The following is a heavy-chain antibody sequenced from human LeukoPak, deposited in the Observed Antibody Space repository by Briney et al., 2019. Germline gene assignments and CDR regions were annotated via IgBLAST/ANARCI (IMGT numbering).Heavy chain of an antibody. CDR1: GGSISSSSHY. CDR2: MYSSGRT. V-gene: IGHV4-39*07. CDR3: ARGMISGV. J-gene: IGHJ4*02. D-gene: IGHD3-10*01. Sequence: PSETLSLTCTVSGGSISSSSHYWGWIRQPPGKGLEWIGSMYSSGRTYYNPSLKSRVTISVDTSKNQFSLKLSSVTAADTAVYYCARGMISGVWGQGTLVTVSS.